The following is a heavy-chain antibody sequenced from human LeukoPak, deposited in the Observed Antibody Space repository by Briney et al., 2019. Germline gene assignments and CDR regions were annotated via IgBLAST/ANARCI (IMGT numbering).Heavy chain of an antibody. CDR2: ISAYNGNT. D-gene: IGHD2-2*01. CDR3: ARVFFGQLLFGWHDAFDI. Sequence: ASVKVSYKASGYTFTSYGISWVRQAPGQGLEWMGWISAYNGNTNYAQKLQGRVTMTTDTSTSTAYMELRSLRSDDTAVYYCARVFFGQLLFGWHDAFDIWGQGTMVTVSS. V-gene: IGHV1-18*01. CDR1: GYTFTSYG. J-gene: IGHJ3*02.